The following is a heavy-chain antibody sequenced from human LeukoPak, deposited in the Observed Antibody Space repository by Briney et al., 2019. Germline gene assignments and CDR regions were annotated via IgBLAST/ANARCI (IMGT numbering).Heavy chain of an antibody. V-gene: IGHV1-3*01. J-gene: IGHJ3*02. D-gene: IGHD6-19*01. CDR1: GYTFTNYA. CDR2: INAGNGDT. CDR3: ARRAVAALGAFDI. Sequence: GASVKVSCKASGYTFTNYAVNWLRQAPGQRLEWMGWINAGNGDTKFSQNYQARVTITRDASASTAYMELSSLRSEDTAVYYCARRAVAALGAFDIWGQGTMVAVSS.